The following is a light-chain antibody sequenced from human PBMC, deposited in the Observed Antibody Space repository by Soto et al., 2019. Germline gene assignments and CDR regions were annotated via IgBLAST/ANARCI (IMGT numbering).Light chain of an antibody. CDR3: QRYNAFSQT. CDR1: QSLNNW. CDR2: DAS. Sequence: DIQLTQSPSTLSASVGDRVSITCRASQSLNNWMAWFQQKPGEAPKLLIYDASTLQTGVPSRFSGSGSGTEFTLTISSLQPDDFATYYCQRYNAFSQTFGQGTRVEIK. V-gene: IGKV1-5*01. J-gene: IGKJ1*01.